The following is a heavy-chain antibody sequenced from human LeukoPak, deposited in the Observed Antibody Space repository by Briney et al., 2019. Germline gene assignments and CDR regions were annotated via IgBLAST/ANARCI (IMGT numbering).Heavy chain of an antibody. CDR3: ARDNAVGATTNWFDP. J-gene: IGHJ5*02. V-gene: IGHV3-21*01. CDR2: ISSSSSYI. D-gene: IGHD1-26*01. CDR1: GFPFSSYS. Sequence: GGSLRLSCAASGFPFSSYSMNWVRQAPGKGLEWVSPISSSSSYIYYADSVKGRFTISRDNAKNSLYLQMNSLRAEDTAVYYCARDNAVGATTNWFDPWGQGTLVTVSS.